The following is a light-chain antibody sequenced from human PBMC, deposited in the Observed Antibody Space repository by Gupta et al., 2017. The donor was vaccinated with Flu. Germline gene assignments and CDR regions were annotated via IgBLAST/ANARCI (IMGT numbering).Light chain of an antibody. CDR3: LLYYGGAQPWV. CDR1: GAVTSGYY. Sequence: GAVTSGYYPNWFQQKPGQPPRALIYSTNTKHSWTPARFSGSLLGGKAALTLSGVQPEDEADYYCLLYYGGAQPWVFGGGTKLTVL. J-gene: IGLJ3*02. V-gene: IGLV7-43*01. CDR2: STN.